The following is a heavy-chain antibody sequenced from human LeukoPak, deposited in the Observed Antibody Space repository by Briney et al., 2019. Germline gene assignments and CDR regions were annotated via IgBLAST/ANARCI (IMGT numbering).Heavy chain of an antibody. CDR2: IDPSDSYT. V-gene: IGHV5-10-1*01. J-gene: IGHJ6*02. D-gene: IGHD3-16*01. CDR3: ARLLRSYYYYYGMDV. Sequence: KVSCKASGYTFIGYNMHWVRQAPGQGLEWMGRIDPSDSYTNYSPSFQGHVTISADKSISTAYLQWSSLKASDTAMYYCARLLRSYYYYYGMDVWGQGTTVTVSS. CDR1: GYTFIGYN.